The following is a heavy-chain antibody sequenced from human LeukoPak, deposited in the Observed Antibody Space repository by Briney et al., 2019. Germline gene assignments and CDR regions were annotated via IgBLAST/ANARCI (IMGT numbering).Heavy chain of an antibody. Sequence: SQTLSLTCTVSGGSISSGGYYWSWIRQPAGEGLEWIGRIYSSGSTNYNPSLKSRVTISVDTSKNQFSLKLNSVSAADTAVYYCAREAYDFWSGYYDYWGQGALVTVSS. CDR1: GGSISSGGYY. CDR3: AREAYDFWSGYYDY. D-gene: IGHD3-3*01. V-gene: IGHV4-61*02. CDR2: IYSSGST. J-gene: IGHJ4*02.